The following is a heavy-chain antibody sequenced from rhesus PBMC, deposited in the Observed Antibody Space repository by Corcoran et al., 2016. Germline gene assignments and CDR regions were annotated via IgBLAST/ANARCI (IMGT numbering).Heavy chain of an antibody. Sequence: QVQLQESGPGVVKPSETLSLTCAVSGGSISGYYLWSWIRQPPGKGLEWIGYIYGGSGSTSYNPSLKGLVIISIDTSQNQFSLKLSSVTAADTAVYYCASVTQYYEDDYGYYNYGLDSWGQGVVVTVSS. J-gene: IGHJ6*01. CDR3: ASVTQYYEDDYGYYNYGLDS. CDR1: GGSISGYYL. D-gene: IGHD3-9*01. CDR2: IYGGSGST. V-gene: IGHV4-143*01.